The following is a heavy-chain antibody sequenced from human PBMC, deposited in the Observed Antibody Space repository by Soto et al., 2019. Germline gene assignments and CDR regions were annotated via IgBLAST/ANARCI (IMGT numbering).Heavy chain of an antibody. D-gene: IGHD5-18*01. CDR1: GFSFSSYD. J-gene: IGHJ3*02. CDR3: EREKIEYTDGYGAFDI. V-gene: IGHV3-13*01. Sequence: GGSLRLSCAASGFSFSSYDMNWIRQATGKGLEWVSAIGTGGATYYAGSVKGRFTISRENAKNAVYLQMNSLRVEDTAVYYCEREKIEYTDGYGAFDIWGQGTMVTVSS. CDR2: IGTGGAT.